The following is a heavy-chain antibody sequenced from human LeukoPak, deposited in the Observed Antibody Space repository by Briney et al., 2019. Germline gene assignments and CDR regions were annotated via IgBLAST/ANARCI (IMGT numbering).Heavy chain of an antibody. CDR1: GYTFTSYG. J-gene: IGHJ5*02. CDR2: ISAYNGNT. CDR3: ARGKVTHSWFDP. D-gene: IGHD2-21*02. Sequence: ASVKVSCKASGYTFTSYGISWGRQAPGQGLEWMGWISAYNGNTNYAQKLQGRVTMTTDTSTSTAYMELRSPRSDDTAVYYCARGKVTHSWFDPWGQGTLVTVSS. V-gene: IGHV1-18*01.